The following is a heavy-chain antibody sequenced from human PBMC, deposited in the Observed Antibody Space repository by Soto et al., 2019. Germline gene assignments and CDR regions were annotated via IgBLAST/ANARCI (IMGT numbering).Heavy chain of an antibody. J-gene: IGHJ4*02. Sequence: GGSLRLSCAASGIPSSRYGMHWVRQAPGKGLEWLAVISYDGVNKYYADSVKGQVTISADKSISTAYLQWSSLKASDTAIYYCARQNGYSGYDYFDYWGQGTLVTVSS. CDR3: ARQNGYSGYDYFDY. CDR2: ISYDGVNK. CDR1: GIPSSRYG. D-gene: IGHD5-12*01. V-gene: IGHV3-30*03.